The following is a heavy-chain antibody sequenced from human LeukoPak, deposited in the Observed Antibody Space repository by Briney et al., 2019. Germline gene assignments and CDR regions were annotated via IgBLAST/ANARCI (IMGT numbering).Heavy chain of an antibody. V-gene: IGHV3-15*01. CDR3: TTWTSH. CDR1: GFTFSNAW. J-gene: IGHJ4*02. D-gene: IGHD3/OR15-3a*01. CDR2: IKDKSDGGTT. Sequence: GGSLRLSCAPSGFTFSNAWMTWVRQAPGKGLEWVGLIKDKSDGGTTEYAAPVKGRFTISRDDSKKTVYLQMNSLKTEDTAVYYCTTWTSHWGQGTLVTVSS.